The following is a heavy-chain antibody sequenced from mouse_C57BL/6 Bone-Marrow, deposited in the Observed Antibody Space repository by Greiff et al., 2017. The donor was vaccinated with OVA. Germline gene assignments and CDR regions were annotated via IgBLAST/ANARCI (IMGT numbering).Heavy chain of an antibody. Sequence: EVKLMESGGDLVKPGGSLKLSCAASGFTFSSYGMSWVRQTPDKRLEWVATISSGGSYTYYPDSVKGRFTISRDNAKNTLYLQMWSLKSEDTDMYYCARRGTYGGAMDYWGQGTSVTVSS. CDR2: ISSGGSYT. V-gene: IGHV5-6*02. D-gene: IGHD5-1*01. CDR3: ARRGTYGGAMDY. J-gene: IGHJ4*01. CDR1: GFTFSSYG.